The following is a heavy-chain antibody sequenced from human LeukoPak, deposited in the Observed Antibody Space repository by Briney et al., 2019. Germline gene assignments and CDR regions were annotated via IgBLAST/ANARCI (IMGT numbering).Heavy chain of an antibody. CDR3: ARDRTYAFDY. Sequence: ASVKVSCKASGYTFTSNGISWVQQAPGQGLEWMGWISSYSGNTNYAQNLQGRVTMTTDTSTSTAYMELRSLRSDDTAVYYCARDRTYAFDYWGQGTLVTVSS. D-gene: IGHD1/OR15-1a*01. V-gene: IGHV1-18*04. CDR1: GYTFTSNG. J-gene: IGHJ4*02. CDR2: ISSYSGNT.